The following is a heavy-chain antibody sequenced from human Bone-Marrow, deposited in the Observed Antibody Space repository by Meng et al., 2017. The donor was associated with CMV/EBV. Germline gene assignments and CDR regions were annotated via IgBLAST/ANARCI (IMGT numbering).Heavy chain of an antibody. Sequence: SETLSLTCTVSGGSISRYYWSWIRQPPGKGLEWIGYIYYSGSTNYNPSLKSRVTISVDTSKNQFSLKLSSVTAADTAVYYCARGYMAAAYGMDVWGQGTTVTVSS. CDR3: ARGYMAAAYGMDV. D-gene: IGHD6-13*01. J-gene: IGHJ6*02. V-gene: IGHV4-59*01. CDR1: GGSISRYY. CDR2: IYYSGST.